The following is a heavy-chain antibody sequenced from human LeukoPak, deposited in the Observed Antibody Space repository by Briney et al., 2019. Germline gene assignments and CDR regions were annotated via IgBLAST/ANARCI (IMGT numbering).Heavy chain of an antibody. V-gene: IGHV3-15*01. CDR2: IKSETDGGTA. CDR3: TTGQASATHDGY. J-gene: IGHJ4*02. D-gene: IGHD3-10*01. Sequence: GGSLRLSCTASGFSFPYAWMTWVRQALGKGLEWVGHIKSETDGGTADYTAPVKGRFTISRDDSQNTLYLQMNGLKNEDTAVYYCTTGQASATHDGYWGQGTLVTVSS. CDR1: GFSFPYAW.